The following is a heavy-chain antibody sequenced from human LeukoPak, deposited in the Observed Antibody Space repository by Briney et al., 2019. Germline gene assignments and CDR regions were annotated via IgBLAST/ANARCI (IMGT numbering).Heavy chain of an antibody. CDR2: ISSSSYI. CDR3: ASDRYCSGGSCYPDAFDI. D-gene: IGHD2-15*01. CDR1: GFTFSSYS. J-gene: IGHJ3*02. V-gene: IGHV3-21*01. Sequence: GGSLRLSCAASGFTFSSYSMNWVRQAPGKGLEWVSSISSSSYIYYADSVKGRFTISRDNAKNSLYLQMNSLRAKDTAVYYCASDRYCSGGSCYPDAFDIWGQGTMVTVSS.